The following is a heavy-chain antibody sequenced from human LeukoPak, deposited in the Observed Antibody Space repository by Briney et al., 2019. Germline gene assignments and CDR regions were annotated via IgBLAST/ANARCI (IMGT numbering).Heavy chain of an antibody. CDR3: AKAPRRFRGIIITPLYYFDY. V-gene: IGHV3-23*01. D-gene: IGHD3-10*01. J-gene: IGHJ4*02. CDR2: ISGSGENT. CDR1: EFTFSNYA. Sequence: GGXLXLSXXASEFTFSNYAMNWVRQAPGRGLEWVSVISGSGENTYYADSVKGRFTISRDNSKNTLFLQMNSLRAEDTAVYYCAKAPRRFRGIIITPLYYFDYWGQGTLVTVSS.